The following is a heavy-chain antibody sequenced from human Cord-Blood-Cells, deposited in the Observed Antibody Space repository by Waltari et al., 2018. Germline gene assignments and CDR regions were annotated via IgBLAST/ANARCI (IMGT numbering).Heavy chain of an antibody. J-gene: IGHJ3*02. Sequence: QVQLVESGGGVVQPGRSLRLSCAASGFTFSSYAMHWVRQAPGKGLEWVAVISYDGSNKYYADSVKGRFTISRDNSKNTLYLQMNRLRAEDTAVYCCASSARMPGPFDIWGQGTMVTVSS. CDR1: GFTFSSYA. CDR2: ISYDGSNK. CDR3: ASSARMPGPFDI. D-gene: IGHD2-15*01. V-gene: IGHV3-30-3*01.